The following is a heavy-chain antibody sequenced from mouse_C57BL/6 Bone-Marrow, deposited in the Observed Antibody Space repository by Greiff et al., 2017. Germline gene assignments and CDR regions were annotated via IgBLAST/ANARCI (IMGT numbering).Heavy chain of an antibody. D-gene: IGHD2-5*01. CDR3: AREGVYSNYEAMDY. J-gene: IGHJ4*01. CDR2: INYDGSST. Sequence: EVMLVESEGGLVQPGSSMKLSCTASGFTFSDYYMAWVRQVPEKGLEWVANINYDGSSTYYLDSLKSRFIISRDNAKNILYLQMSSLKSEDTATYYCAREGVYSNYEAMDYWGQGTSVTVSS. CDR1: GFTFSDYY. V-gene: IGHV5-16*01.